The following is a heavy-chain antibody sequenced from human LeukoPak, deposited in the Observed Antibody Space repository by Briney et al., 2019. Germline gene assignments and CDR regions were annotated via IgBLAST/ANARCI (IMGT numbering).Heavy chain of an antibody. CDR1: GGSFSGYY. V-gene: IGHV4-34*01. Sequence: SETLSLTCAVYGGSFSGYYWSWIRQPPGKGLEWIGEINHSGSTNYNPSLKSRVTISVDTSKNQFSLKLSSVTAADTAVYYCARGPTGYCSGGGCYRQYNRYFQRWGQGTLVTVSS. D-gene: IGHD2-15*01. J-gene: IGHJ1*01. CDR3: ARGPTGYCSGGGCYRQYNRYFQR. CDR2: INHSGST.